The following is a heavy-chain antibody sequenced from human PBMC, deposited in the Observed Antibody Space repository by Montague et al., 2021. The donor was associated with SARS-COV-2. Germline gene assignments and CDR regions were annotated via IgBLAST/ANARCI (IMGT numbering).Heavy chain of an antibody. D-gene: IGHD6-6*01. Sequence: SETLSLTCAVDRQCFSGYSWGWIRKPPGKRLEWIGELNHSGSTNYNPSLKSRVTISVDTSKNQFSLKLSSVTAADTAVYYCARDLNEYSSSGGFDYWGQGTLVTVSS. CDR3: ARDLNEYSSSGGFDY. V-gene: IGHV4-34*01. CDR2: LNHSGST. J-gene: IGHJ4*02. CDR1: RQCFSGYS.